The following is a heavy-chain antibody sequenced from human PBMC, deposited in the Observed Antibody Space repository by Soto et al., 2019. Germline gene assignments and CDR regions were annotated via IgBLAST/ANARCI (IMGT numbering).Heavy chain of an antibody. CDR2: MRPESGNT. CDR1: GYTFTDYD. J-gene: IGHJ1*01. D-gene: IGHD2-21*01. V-gene: IGHV1-8*01. Sequence: QVQVVQSRAAVTKPWASVKVSCKASGYTFTDYDINWVRQASGQGLEYMGWMRPESGNTGYAPQFQGRVTMTRNTSISTAYMELSSLRSEDTAVYDCEVTTCYWGQGTKVTVSS. CDR3: EVTTCY.